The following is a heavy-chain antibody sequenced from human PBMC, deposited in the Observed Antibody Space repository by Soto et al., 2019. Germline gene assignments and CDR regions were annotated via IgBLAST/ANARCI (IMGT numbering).Heavy chain of an antibody. J-gene: IGHJ4*02. Sequence: EVQLVESGEGLVQPGGSLRLSCAASGFTFSNYAMHWVRQAPGKGLEYVSAISDNGGTTYYADSVKGRFTISRDNSKNTLYIXMXXXXXXXXXVXXXXXXXXXXXXWLDXWGQGTLVTVSS. CDR1: GFTFSNYA. CDR2: ISDNGGTT. CDR3: XXXXXXXXXWLDX. V-gene: IGHV3-64*02.